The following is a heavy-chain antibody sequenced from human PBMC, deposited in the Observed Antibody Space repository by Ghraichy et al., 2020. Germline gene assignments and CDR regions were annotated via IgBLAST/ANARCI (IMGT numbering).Heavy chain of an antibody. CDR1: GGSISSYY. CDR3: ARLPLAYCGGDCSTYWYFDL. V-gene: IGHV4-4*09. Sequence: SQTLSLTCTVSGGSISSYYWSWIRQPPGKGLEWIGYIYTSGSTNYNPSLKSRVTISVDTSKNQFSLKLSSVTAADTAVYYCARLPLAYCGGDCSTYWYFDLWGRGTLVTVSS. CDR2: IYTSGST. J-gene: IGHJ2*01. D-gene: IGHD2-21*02.